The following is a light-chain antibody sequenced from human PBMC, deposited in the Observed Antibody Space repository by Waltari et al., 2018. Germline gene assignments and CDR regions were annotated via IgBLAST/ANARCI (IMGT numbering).Light chain of an antibody. CDR1: SSDIGTYDF. V-gene: IGLV2-8*01. Sequence: QSALTPPPSASGSPGQSVTISCTGTSSDIGTYDFVSWYQQHPGTAPKLVIYEVTKRPSGVPDRFSGSKSGSTASLTVSGLQAEDGADYYCSSYATSNKLLFGGGTKLTVL. J-gene: IGLJ3*02. CDR2: EVT. CDR3: SSYATSNKLL.